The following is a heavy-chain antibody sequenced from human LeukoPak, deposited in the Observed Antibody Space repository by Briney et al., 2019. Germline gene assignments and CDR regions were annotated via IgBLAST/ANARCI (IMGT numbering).Heavy chain of an antibody. Sequence: GGSLRLSCAASGFTFNIYEMNWVRQAPGKGLEWISYISADRNVIYYADSVKGRFIISRDNAKNTLYLQMNSLRAEDTAVYYCAGSRYPEPQDLDYWGQGTLVSVSS. CDR1: GFTFNIYE. J-gene: IGHJ4*02. CDR2: ISADRNVI. V-gene: IGHV3-48*03. CDR3: AGSRYPEPQDLDY. D-gene: IGHD1-14*01.